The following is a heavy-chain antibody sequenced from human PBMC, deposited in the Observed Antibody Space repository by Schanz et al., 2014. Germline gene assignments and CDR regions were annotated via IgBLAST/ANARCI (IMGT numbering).Heavy chain of an antibody. J-gene: IGHJ6*02. CDR2: ISYDGNNE. Sequence: QVQLVESGGGLVKPGGSLRLSCAASGFTFSDYYMSWIRQAPGKGLEWVAVISYDGNNEDYADSVKGRFSISRDNSMNTVYLQMNSLRSDDAAVYYCARAQGVIRLYYGVDVWGQGTTVTVSS. CDR1: GFTFSDYY. D-gene: IGHD3-10*01. V-gene: IGHV3-30*03. CDR3: ARAQGVIRLYYGVDV.